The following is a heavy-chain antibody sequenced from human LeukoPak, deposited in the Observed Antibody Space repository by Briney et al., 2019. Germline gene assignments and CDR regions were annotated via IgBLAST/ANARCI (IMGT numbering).Heavy chain of an antibody. J-gene: IGHJ4*02. CDR1: GFTFSSYG. CDR3: AKTRWFGEDQGLY. Sequence: GGSLRLSCAASGFTFSSYGMHWVRQAPGKGLEWVAVISYDGSNKYYADSVKGRFTISRDNSKNTLYLQMNSLRAEDTAVYYCAKTRWFGEDQGLYWGQGTLVTVSS. V-gene: IGHV3-30*18. D-gene: IGHD3-10*01. CDR2: ISYDGSNK.